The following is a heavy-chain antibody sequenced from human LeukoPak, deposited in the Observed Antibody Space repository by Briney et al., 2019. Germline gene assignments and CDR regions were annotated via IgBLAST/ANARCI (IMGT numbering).Heavy chain of an antibody. Sequence: GGSLRLSCAASGFTFSSYWMSWVRQAPGKGLEWVANIKQDGSEKYYVDSVKGRLTISRDNAKNSLYLQMNSLRAEDTAVYYCARELLMVTTLDYWGQGTLVTVPS. CDR2: IKQDGSEK. J-gene: IGHJ4*02. V-gene: IGHV3-7*03. CDR1: GFTFSSYW. CDR3: ARELLMVTTLDY. D-gene: IGHD4-17*01.